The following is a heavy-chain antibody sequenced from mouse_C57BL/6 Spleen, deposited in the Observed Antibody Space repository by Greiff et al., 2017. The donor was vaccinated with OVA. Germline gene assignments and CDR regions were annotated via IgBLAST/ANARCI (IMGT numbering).Heavy chain of an antibody. Sequence: VMLVESGPGLVAPSQSLSITCTVSGFSLTSYGVHWVRQPPGKGLEWLVVIWSDGSTTYNSALKSRLSISKDNSKSQVFLKMNSLQTDDTAMYYCARHEELDYYAMDYWGQGTSVTVSS. V-gene: IGHV2-6-1*01. CDR2: IWSDGST. CDR1: GFSLTSYG. D-gene: IGHD4-1*01. CDR3: ARHEELDYYAMDY. J-gene: IGHJ4*01.